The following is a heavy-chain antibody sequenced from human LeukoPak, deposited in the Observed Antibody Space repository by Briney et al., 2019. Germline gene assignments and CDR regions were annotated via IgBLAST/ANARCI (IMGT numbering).Heavy chain of an antibody. CDR3: AKATIRFFDASSFDY. J-gene: IGHJ4*02. Sequence: GGSLRLSCAASGFTFSSYAMSWVRQAPEKGLEWVSTISGNGGSTYYADSVKGRFTISRDNSKNTLYLQMNSLRAEDTAVYYCAKATIRFFDASSFDYWGQGTLVTVSS. V-gene: IGHV3-23*01. CDR1: GFTFSSYA. CDR2: ISGNGGST. D-gene: IGHD3-9*01.